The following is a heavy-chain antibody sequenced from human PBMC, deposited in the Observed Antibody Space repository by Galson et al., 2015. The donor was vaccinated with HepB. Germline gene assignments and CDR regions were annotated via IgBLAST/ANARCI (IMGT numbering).Heavy chain of an antibody. CDR1: GGSISSGGYY. V-gene: IGHV4-31*03. CDR2: IYYSGST. Sequence: TLSLTCTVSGGSISSGGYYWSWIRQHPGKGLEWIGYIYYSGSTYYNPSLKSRVTISVDTSKNQFSLKLSSVTAADTAVYYCARGATAGYFDYWGQGTLVTVSS. CDR3: ARGATAGYFDY. D-gene: IGHD3-16*01. J-gene: IGHJ4*02.